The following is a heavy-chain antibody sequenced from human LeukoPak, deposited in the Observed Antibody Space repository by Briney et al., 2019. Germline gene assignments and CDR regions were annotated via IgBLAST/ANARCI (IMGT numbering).Heavy chain of an antibody. D-gene: IGHD3-16*02. J-gene: IGHJ4*02. CDR1: GGSISSYY. V-gene: IGHV4-39*01. Sequence: SETLSLTCTVSGGSISSYYWSWIRQPPGKGLEWIGSIYYSGSTYYNPSLKSRVTISVDTSKNQFSLKLSSVTAADTAVYYCARPQMIYDYVWGSYRPGHFDYWGQGTLVTVSS. CDR3: ARPQMIYDYVWGSYRPGHFDY. CDR2: IYYSGST.